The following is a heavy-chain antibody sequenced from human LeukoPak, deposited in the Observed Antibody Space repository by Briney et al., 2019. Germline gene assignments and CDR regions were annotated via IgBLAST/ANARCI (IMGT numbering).Heavy chain of an antibody. CDR3: ATIRGYSGYDHNSPFDY. J-gene: IGHJ4*02. D-gene: IGHD5-12*01. Sequence: PGGSLRLSCAASGFTFSSYGMHWVRQAPGKGLEWVAFIRYHGSIKYYADSAKGRFTISRDNSKNTLYLQMNSLRAEDTAVYYCATIRGYSGYDHNSPFDYWGQGTLVTVSS. CDR2: IRYHGSIK. V-gene: IGHV3-30*02. CDR1: GFTFSSYG.